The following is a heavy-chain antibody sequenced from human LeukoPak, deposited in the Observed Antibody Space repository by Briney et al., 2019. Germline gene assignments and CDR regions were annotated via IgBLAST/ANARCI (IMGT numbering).Heavy chain of an antibody. CDR2: IYTGGNT. Sequence: GGSPRLSCAASGFTVDSNYLSWVRQAPGKGLEWVSTIYTGGNTYYAASVKGRFTISRDFSKNTVFLHMNSLRAEDTAMYYCARGDDSGYYDYFDYWGQGALVTVSS. V-gene: IGHV3-53*01. J-gene: IGHJ4*02. CDR3: ARGDDSGYYDYFDY. D-gene: IGHD3-22*01. CDR1: GFTVDSNY.